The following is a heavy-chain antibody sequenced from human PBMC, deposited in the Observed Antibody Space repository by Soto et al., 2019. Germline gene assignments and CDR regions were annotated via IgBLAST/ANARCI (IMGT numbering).Heavy chain of an antibody. Sequence: QVQLVQSGAEVKKPGASVKVSCKASGYTFTSYGISWVRQAPGQGLEWMGWISAYNGNTHYAQKLQGRVTMTTDTSTSTAYMELRSLRSDDTAVYYCARVWTSSSLHPYYYYMDVWGKGTTVTVSS. D-gene: IGHD2-2*01. CDR3: ARVWTSSSLHPYYYYMDV. CDR2: ISAYNGNT. CDR1: GYTFTSYG. V-gene: IGHV1-18*01. J-gene: IGHJ6*03.